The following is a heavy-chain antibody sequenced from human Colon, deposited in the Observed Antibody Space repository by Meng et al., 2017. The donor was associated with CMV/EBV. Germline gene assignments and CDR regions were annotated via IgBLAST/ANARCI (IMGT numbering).Heavy chain of an antibody. CDR2: INPYSGDT. J-gene: IGHJ4*02. CDR1: GYTFTGYL. Sequence: QAHLMQSGADMRAPGASVKVSCKASGYTFTGYLIHWVRQAPGQGLEWMGWINPYSGDTIYAQKFEVGVTMTRDASITTAYLELSSLKSDDTAVYYCGTFGGDFDYWGQGTLVTVSS. CDR3: GTFGGDFDY. D-gene: IGHD3-3*01. V-gene: IGHV1-2*02.